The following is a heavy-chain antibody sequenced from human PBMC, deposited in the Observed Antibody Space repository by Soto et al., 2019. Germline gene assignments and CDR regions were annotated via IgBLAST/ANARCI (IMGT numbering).Heavy chain of an antibody. V-gene: IGHV1-18*01. CDR3: ARGPPSYYDSSGYYKYFDY. J-gene: IGHJ4*02. CDR1: GYTFTIYG. D-gene: IGHD3-22*01. CDR2: ISAYNGNT. Sequence: ASVKVSCKASGYTFTIYGIIWVRQAPGQGLEWMGWISAYNGNTNYAQKLQGRVTMTTDTSTSTAYMELRSLRSDDTAVYYCARGPPSYYDSSGYYKYFDYWGQGTLVTSPQ.